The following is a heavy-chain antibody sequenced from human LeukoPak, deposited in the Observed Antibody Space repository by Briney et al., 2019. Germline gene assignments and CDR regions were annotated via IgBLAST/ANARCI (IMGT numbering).Heavy chain of an antibody. CDR3: ARVKSYWRYFDY. CDR1: GDSISSGGYY. V-gene: IGHV4-31*03. J-gene: IGHJ4*02. CDR2: IYYTGST. Sequence: SETLSLTCTVSGDSISSGGYYWSWVRQHPGKDLEWIGYIYYTGSTYYNPSLESRVTISVDTSKNQFSLTLSSVTAADTAVYYCARVKSYWRYFDYWGRGTLVTVSS. D-gene: IGHD2/OR15-2a*01.